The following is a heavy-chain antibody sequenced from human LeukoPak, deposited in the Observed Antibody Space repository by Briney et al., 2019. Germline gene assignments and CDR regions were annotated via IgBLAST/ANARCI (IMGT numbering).Heavy chain of an antibody. CDR1: GFTFSIYD. V-gene: IGHV3-21*01. CDR2: ISSSSSYI. CDR3: ARDGVRSSPNYYYYMDV. J-gene: IGHJ6*03. D-gene: IGHD6-6*01. Sequence: GGSLRLSCEASGFTFSIYDMYWVRQAPGKGLEWVSSISSSSSYIYYADSVKGRFTISRDNAKNSLYLQMNSLRAEDTAVYYCARDGVRSSPNYYYYMDVWGKGTTVTVSS.